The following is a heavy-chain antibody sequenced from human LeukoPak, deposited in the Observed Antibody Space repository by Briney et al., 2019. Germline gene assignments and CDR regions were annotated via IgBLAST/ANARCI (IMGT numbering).Heavy chain of an antibody. CDR1: GFTFTNAW. D-gene: IGHD1-20*01. V-gene: IGHV3-15*07. J-gene: IGHJ4*02. CDR3: STLTSRGLSDS. Sequence: GGSLRLSCAASGFTFTNAWMNWVRQAPGKGLEWVGRIKSKADGETIDYAAPVKGRFTFSRDGSKNMLYPQMNSLKSEDTAVYYCSTLTSRGLSDSWGQGTLVTVSS. CDR2: IKSKADGETI.